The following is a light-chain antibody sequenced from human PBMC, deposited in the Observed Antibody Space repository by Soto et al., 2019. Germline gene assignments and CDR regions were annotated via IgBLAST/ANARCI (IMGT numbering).Light chain of an antibody. CDR3: SSYTSSSPLYG. J-gene: IGLJ1*01. Sequence: QSALTQPASVSGSPGQSITISCTGTSSDVGGYNYVSWYQQQPGKAPKLMIYEVRNRPSGVSNPFSGSKSGNTASLTISCLHAEDEADYYCSSYTSSSPLYGFATGTKLTGL. V-gene: IGLV2-14*01. CDR1: SSDVGGYNY. CDR2: EVR.